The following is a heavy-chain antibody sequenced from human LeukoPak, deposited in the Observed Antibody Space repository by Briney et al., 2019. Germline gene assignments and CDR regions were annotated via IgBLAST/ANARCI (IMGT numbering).Heavy chain of an antibody. CDR1: GFTFSSYS. D-gene: IGHD2-2*01. J-gene: IGHJ5*02. CDR3: ARAGVPAAIEWFDP. Sequence: GGSLRLSCAASGFTFSSYSMNWVRQAPGKGLEWVSYISSSSSTIYYADSVKGRFTISRDNAKNSLYLQMNSLRAEDTAVYYCARAGVPAAIEWFDPWGQGTLVTVSS. CDR2: ISSSSSTI. V-gene: IGHV3-48*04.